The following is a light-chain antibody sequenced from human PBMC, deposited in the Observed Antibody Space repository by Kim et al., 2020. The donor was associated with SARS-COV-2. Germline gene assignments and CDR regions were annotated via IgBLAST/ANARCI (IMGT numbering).Light chain of an antibody. CDR2: EVN. V-gene: IGLV2-8*01. CDR3: SSYAGRQNLV. CDR1: SSDIGGYNF. J-gene: IGLJ2*01. Sequence: GQSVTLSCTGTSSDIGGYNFVAWYQPRPGKAPKVMIYEVNKRPSGVPDRFSGSKSGNTASLTVSGLQAEDEADYYCSSYAGRQNLVFGGGTQLTVL.